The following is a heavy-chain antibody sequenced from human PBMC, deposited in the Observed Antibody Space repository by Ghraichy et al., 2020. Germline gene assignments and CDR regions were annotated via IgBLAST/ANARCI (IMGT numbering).Heavy chain of an antibody. Sequence: LSLTCAASGFTFSSYGMHWVRQAPGKGLEWVAVISYDGSNKYYADSVKGRFTISRDNSKNTLYLQMNSLRAEDTAVYYCAKEFGGGSSNAPPFDPWGQGTLVTVSS. CDR2: ISYDGSNK. CDR3: AKEFGGGSSNAPPFDP. V-gene: IGHV3-30*18. J-gene: IGHJ5*02. CDR1: GFTFSSYG. D-gene: IGHD3-10*01.